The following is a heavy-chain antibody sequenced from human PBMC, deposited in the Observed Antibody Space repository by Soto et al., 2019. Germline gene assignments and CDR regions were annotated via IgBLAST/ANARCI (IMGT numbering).Heavy chain of an antibody. V-gene: IGHV1-69*06. D-gene: IGHD3-22*01. Sequence: GASVKVSCKASGGTFSSYAISWVLQAPGRGLEWMGGIIPIFGTANYAQKFQGRVTITADKSTSTAYMELSSLRSEDTAVYYCAMGITMIVKDDEEPRFDPWGQGTLVTVSS. J-gene: IGHJ5*02. CDR1: GGTFSSYA. CDR2: IIPIFGTA. CDR3: AMGITMIVKDDEEPRFDP.